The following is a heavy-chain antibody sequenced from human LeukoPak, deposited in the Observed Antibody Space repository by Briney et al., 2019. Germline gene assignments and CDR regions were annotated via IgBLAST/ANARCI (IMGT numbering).Heavy chain of an antibody. D-gene: IGHD4-11*01. CDR2: ISGSGGNI. J-gene: IGHJ4*02. Sequence: PGGSRRLSCAASGFTFNSYAMTWVRQAPGKGLEWASTISGSGGNINYADSVNGRFTISRDNSKNTLYLQMNSLRAEDTAVYYCANPTADYNSGYWGQGTLVTVSS. V-gene: IGHV3-23*01. CDR3: ANPTADYNSGY. CDR1: GFTFNSYA.